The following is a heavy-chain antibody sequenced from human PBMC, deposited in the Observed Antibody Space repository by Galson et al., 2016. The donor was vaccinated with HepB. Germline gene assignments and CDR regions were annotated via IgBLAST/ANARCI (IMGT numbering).Heavy chain of an antibody. Sequence: SLRLSCAASGFTFSSYWMTWVRQTPGQGLEWVANIRRDATQKNYVDSVKGRFTISRDNAKNSLFLQMNSLRAEDTAVYYCARDLTPSFDCGTYYDAFDIWGQGTMVTVSS. CDR1: GFTFSSYW. J-gene: IGHJ3*02. CDR3: ARDLTPSFDCGTYYDAFDI. V-gene: IGHV3-7*01. D-gene: IGHD2-21*01. CDR2: IRRDATQK.